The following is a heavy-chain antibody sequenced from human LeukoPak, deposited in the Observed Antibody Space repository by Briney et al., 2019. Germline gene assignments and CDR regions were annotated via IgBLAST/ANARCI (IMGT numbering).Heavy chain of an antibody. J-gene: IGHJ6*02. V-gene: IGHV4-34*01. Sequence: SETLSLTCAVYGGSFSGYYWSWLRQPPGRGLEWIGEISQSGSINYNPSLKSRITMSVDTSKNQFSLQLRSMTAADTAVYFCARATDDEFYLYYGMDVWGQGTTVTVSS. CDR3: ARATDDEFYLYYGMDV. CDR2: ISQSGSI. D-gene: IGHD3-16*01. CDR1: GGSFSGYY.